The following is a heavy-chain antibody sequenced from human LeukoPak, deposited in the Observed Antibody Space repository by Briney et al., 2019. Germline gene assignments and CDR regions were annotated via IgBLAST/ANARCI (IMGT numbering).Heavy chain of an antibody. Sequence: ASVKVSCKASGYTFTSYGLTWVRQAPGQGLEWMGWISAYNGHTKYPQKLQGRVTMTTDTSTSTAYMELRSLRSDDTAVYYCARDQYYGSGSYHYYYYYYMDVWGKGTTVTISS. CDR3: ARDQYYGSGSYHYYYYYYMDV. J-gene: IGHJ6*03. CDR2: ISAYNGHT. D-gene: IGHD3-10*01. V-gene: IGHV1-18*01. CDR1: GYTFTSYG.